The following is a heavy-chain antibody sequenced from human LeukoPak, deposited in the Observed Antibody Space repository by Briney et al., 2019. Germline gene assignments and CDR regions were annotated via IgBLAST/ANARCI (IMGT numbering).Heavy chain of an antibody. D-gene: IGHD3-10*01. J-gene: IGHJ4*02. CDR2: INPDGSDT. Sequence: GGSLRLSCAASGFTFSSNWMPWLRHVPGEGLVWVARINPDGSDTSYADSVKGRFTISRDNAKNTLYLQMNSLRVEDTALYYCTRDTFGARDYWGQGTLVTVSS. CDR1: GFTFSSNW. CDR3: TRDTFGARDY. V-gene: IGHV3-74*01.